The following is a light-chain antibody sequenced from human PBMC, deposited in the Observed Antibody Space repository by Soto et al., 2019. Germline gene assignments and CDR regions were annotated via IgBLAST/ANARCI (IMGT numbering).Light chain of an antibody. CDR3: ISYTGSSTSYV. J-gene: IGLJ1*01. CDR1: RSDIGNYNY. Sequence: QSALTQPASVSGSPGQSITISCSGTRSDIGNYNYVAWYQQFPGKTPKILIYGVGNRPSGVSSRFSGSKSGNTASLTISGLQAEDEADYYCISYTGSSTSYVFGSGTKVTVL. V-gene: IGLV2-14*01. CDR2: GVG.